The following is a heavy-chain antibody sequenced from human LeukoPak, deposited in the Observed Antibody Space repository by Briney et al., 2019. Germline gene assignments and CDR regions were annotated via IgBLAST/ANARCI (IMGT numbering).Heavy chain of an antibody. CDR1: GLSFSSYW. CDR3: ARDYDYFSGHNLDAYDI. V-gene: IGHV3-7*01. CDR2: IKEDGSAK. D-gene: IGHD2-15*01. Sequence: GGSLRLSCAASGLSFSSYWMTWVRQAPGKGLEWVANIKEDGSAKYYVDSVKGRFTISRDNAKNSLYLQMNSLRVEDTAVYYCARDYDYFSGHNLDAYDIWGQGTTVIVSS. J-gene: IGHJ3*02.